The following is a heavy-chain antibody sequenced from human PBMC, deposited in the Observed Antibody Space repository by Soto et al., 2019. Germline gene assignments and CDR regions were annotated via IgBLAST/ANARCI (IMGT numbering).Heavy chain of an antibody. CDR3: AREENCSDGICYSEYFQR. CDR2: VNPSGGSP. V-gene: IGHV1-46*01. J-gene: IGHJ1*01. D-gene: IGHD2-15*01. Sequence: QVQLVQSGAEVKKPGASVKVSCKASGYIFTAYSMHWVRQAPGQGLEWMGVVNPSGGSPNYAQKFQGRITMTRDTSTSTVYMDLSSLTSEDTAVYYCAREENCSDGICYSEYFQRWGQGTLFTFSS. CDR1: GYIFTAYS.